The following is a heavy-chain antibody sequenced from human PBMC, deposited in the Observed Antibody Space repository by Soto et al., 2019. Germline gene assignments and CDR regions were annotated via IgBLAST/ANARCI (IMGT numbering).Heavy chain of an antibody. CDR3: ARDLVGLDCSCGSCPAPIDY. J-gene: IGHJ4*02. CDR1: GFTFSSYW. V-gene: IGHV3-7*05. Sequence: EVQLVESGGGLVQPGGSLRLSCAASGFTFSSYWMSWVRQAPGKGLEWVANIKQDGSEKYYVDSVKGRFTISRDNAKNSLYLQMNSLRAEDTAVYYCARDLVGLDCSCGSCPAPIDYWGQGTLVTVSS. D-gene: IGHD2-15*01. CDR2: IKQDGSEK.